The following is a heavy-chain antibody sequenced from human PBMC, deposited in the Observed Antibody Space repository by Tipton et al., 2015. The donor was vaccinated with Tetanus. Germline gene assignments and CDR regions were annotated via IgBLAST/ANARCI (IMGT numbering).Heavy chain of an antibody. CDR3: TSSLNTWYYYGVDA. Sequence: SLRLSCAASGFTFSSYWMSWVRQAPGKGLEWVANIKQDGSEKYYADSVKGRFTISRDNSKNMLFLQMNSMRAEDTAVYYRTSSLNTWYYYGVDAWGQGTTVTVSS. CDR1: GFTFSSYW. D-gene: IGHD3-16*01. CDR2: IKQDGSEK. V-gene: IGHV3-7*03. J-gene: IGHJ6*02.